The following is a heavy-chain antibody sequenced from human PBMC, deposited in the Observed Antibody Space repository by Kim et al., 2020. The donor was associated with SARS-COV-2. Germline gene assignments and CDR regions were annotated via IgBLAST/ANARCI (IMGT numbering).Heavy chain of an antibody. J-gene: IGHJ4*02. CDR3: ASSITIFGVVIPRTIDY. D-gene: IGHD3-3*01. Sequence: LKSRVTISVDTSKNQFSLKLSSVTAADTAVYYCASSITIFGVVIPRTIDYWGQGTLVTVSS. V-gene: IGHV4-39*01.